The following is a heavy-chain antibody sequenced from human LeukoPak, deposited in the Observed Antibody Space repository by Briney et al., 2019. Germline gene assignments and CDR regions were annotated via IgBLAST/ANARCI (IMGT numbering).Heavy chain of an antibody. CDR1: GFTFSSYG. CDR2: IWYDGSHK. CDR3: ARDRGVFSLPQIAPGYNWFDP. J-gene: IGHJ5*02. Sequence: GGSLRLSCVGSGFTFSSYGMHWVSQTQGKGLEWVAVIWYDGSHKYYADSVKGRFTISRDNSKSTLYLQMNSLRAEDTAVYYCARDRGVFSLPQIAPGYNWFDPWGQGTLVTVSS. D-gene: IGHD6-13*01. V-gene: IGHV3-33*01.